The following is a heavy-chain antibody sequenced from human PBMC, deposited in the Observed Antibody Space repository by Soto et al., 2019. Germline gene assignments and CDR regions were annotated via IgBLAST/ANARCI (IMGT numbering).Heavy chain of an antibody. CDR1: GFTFRWFG. Sequence: GGSLRLSCAGSGFTFRWFGMNWVRQAPGKGLEWVARVSNDGSNEYYVDSVKGRFTISRDNSKNTLYLQMDSLRAEDTAVYYCAKGEVRGIIPSYFDYWGLGTLVTVSS. V-gene: IGHV3-30*18. D-gene: IGHD3-10*01. CDR2: VSNDGSNE. CDR3: AKGEVRGIIPSYFDY. J-gene: IGHJ4*02.